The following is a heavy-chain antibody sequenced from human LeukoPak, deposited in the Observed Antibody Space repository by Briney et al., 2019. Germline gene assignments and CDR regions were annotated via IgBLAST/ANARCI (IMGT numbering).Heavy chain of an antibody. J-gene: IGHJ4*02. CDR1: GFTFSSYA. Sequence: GGSLRLSCAASGFTFSSYAMSWVRQAPGKGLEWVSGISGSGDNTYYADSVKGRFTISRDNSKNTLYVQVNSLGTEDTAAYYCARGAPNAYFDYWGQGTLVTVSS. CDR3: ARGAPNAYFDY. CDR2: ISGSGDNT. D-gene: IGHD4/OR15-4a*01. V-gene: IGHV3-23*01.